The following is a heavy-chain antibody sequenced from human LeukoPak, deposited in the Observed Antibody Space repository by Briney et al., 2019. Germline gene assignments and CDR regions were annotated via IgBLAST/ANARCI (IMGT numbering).Heavy chain of an antibody. D-gene: IGHD3-10*01. CDR3: AKSRGGLRESDY. CDR1: GFTFSNYG. V-gene: IGHV3-30*02. Sequence: GGSLRLSCAASGFTFSNYGMHWVRQAPGKGLEWVAFIRYDVSTKDYADSVKGRFTISRDNSKNTLYPQMNSLRAEDTAVYYCAKSRGGLRESDYWGQGTLVTVSS. CDR2: IRYDVSTK. J-gene: IGHJ4*02.